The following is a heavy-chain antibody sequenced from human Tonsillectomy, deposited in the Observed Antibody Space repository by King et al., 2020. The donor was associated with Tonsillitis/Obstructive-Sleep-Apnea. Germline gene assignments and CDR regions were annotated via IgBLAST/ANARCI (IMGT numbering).Heavy chain of an antibody. CDR1: GYIFTGYH. CDR2: INPSSGGT. CDR3: ARQKGNWNWIDP. Sequence: VQLVESGAEVTKPGASVKVSCKASGYIFTGYHILWVRQAPGQGLEWLGRINPSSGGTNYAQKFRGRITMTRDTSINTVSMELSRPTSDDTAIYFCARQKGNWNWIDPWGQGTLVTVSS. J-gene: IGHJ5*02. V-gene: IGHV1-2*06. D-gene: IGHD2/OR15-2a*01.